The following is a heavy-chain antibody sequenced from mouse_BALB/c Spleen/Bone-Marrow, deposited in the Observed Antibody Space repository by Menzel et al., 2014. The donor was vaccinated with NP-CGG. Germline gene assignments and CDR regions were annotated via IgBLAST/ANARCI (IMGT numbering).Heavy chain of an antibody. CDR3: ARGGISVDY. J-gene: IGHJ2*01. CDR2: IYPGDGDT. CDR1: GYAFSGYW. Sequence: QVQLKQSGAELVRPGPSVKISCKASGYAFSGYWMNWVKQRPGQGLEWIGQIYPGDGDTDYNGKFKGKATLTADKSSSTAYMQLSSLTSEDSAVYFCARGGISVDYWGQGTTLTVSS. V-gene: IGHV1-80*01.